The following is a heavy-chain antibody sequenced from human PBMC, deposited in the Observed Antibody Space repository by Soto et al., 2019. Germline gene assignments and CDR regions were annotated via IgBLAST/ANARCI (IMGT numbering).Heavy chain of an antibody. Sequence: EVQLVESGGGQVKTGGSLRLSCAASGFTFSTYSMHWVRQAPGNGLEWVSSITSSSSFIYYADSVKGRFTISRDNAKNSLYLQMNSLGAEDTAVYYCARGLAVRYIDYWGQGTLVTVSS. CDR3: ARGLAVRYIDY. CDR1: GFTFSTYS. V-gene: IGHV3-21*01. J-gene: IGHJ4*02. CDR2: ITSSSSFI. D-gene: IGHD3-9*01.